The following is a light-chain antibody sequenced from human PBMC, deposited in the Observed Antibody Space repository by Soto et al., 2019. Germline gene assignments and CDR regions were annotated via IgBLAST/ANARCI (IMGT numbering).Light chain of an antibody. CDR1: SSNIGGNS. J-gene: IGLJ1*01. CDR2: DDN. CDR3: GSWDSSLSAYV. Sequence: QSVLTQPPSVSAAPGQKVTISCSGSSSNIGGNSVSWYQQLPGTAPKPLIYDDNKRPSGIPDRFSGSKSGTSATLGITGFQTEDEADYYCGSWDSSLSAYVFGTGTKVTVL. V-gene: IGLV1-51*01.